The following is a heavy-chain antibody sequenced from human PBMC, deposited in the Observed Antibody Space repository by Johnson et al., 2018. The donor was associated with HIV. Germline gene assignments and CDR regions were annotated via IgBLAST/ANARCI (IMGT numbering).Heavy chain of an antibody. CDR2: ISYDGSNK. D-gene: IGHD6-13*01. Sequence: QVQLVESGGGVVQPGRSLRLSCAASGFTFSSYAMHWVRQAPAKGLEWVAVISYDGSNKYYADSVKGRFTISRDNSKNTLYLQMNSLKTGDTAVYYCTTGAKGSSWYGGNAFDIWGQGTMVTVSS. V-gene: IGHV3-30-3*01. J-gene: IGHJ3*02. CDR3: TTGAKGSSWYGGNAFDI. CDR1: GFTFSSYA.